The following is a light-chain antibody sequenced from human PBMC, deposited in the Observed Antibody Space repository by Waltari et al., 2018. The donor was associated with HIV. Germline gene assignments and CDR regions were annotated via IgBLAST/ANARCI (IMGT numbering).Light chain of an antibody. Sequence: QSVLTQPPSVSAAPGQKVTISCSGSSSNIGNNYVYWYQQLPGTAPKLLIYDNNKRPSVIPDRFSGSKSGTSATLGITGLQTGDEADYYCGAWDSSLSAVVFGTGTKVTVL. J-gene: IGLJ1*01. V-gene: IGLV1-51*01. CDR2: DNN. CDR1: SSNIGNNY. CDR3: GAWDSSLSAVV.